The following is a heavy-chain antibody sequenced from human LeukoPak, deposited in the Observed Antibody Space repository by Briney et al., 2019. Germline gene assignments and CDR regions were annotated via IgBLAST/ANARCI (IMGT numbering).Heavy chain of an antibody. V-gene: IGHV3-23*01. CDR2: ISADSATT. CDR1: GFTFSNAW. CDR3: ARKSASGNYPLDY. D-gene: IGHD3-10*01. J-gene: IGHJ4*02. Sequence: GGSLRLSCAASGFTFSNAWMTWVRQAPGKGLEWVSVISADSATTFYADSVKGRFTISRDNAKNTVFLQMSSLRAEDTALYYCARKSASGNYPLDYWGQGTLVTVSS.